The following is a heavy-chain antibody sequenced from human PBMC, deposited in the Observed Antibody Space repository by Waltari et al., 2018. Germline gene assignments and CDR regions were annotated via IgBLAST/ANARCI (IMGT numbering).Heavy chain of an antibody. CDR2: SYHSGST. Sequence: QVQLQESGPGLVKPSGTLSLTCAVSGGSMSSSNWWSWVRKPPGKGLEWIGESYHSGSTNYNPSLKSRVTISVDKSKTQFSLKLSSVTAADTAVYYCAKDIAPSTVVTYAFDIWGQGTMVTVSS. D-gene: IGHD4-17*01. J-gene: IGHJ3*02. CDR3: AKDIAPSTVVTYAFDI. V-gene: IGHV4-4*02. CDR1: GGSMSSSNW.